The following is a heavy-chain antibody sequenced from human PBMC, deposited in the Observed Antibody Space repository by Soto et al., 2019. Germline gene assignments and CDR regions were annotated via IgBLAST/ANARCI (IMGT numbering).Heavy chain of an antibody. V-gene: IGHV4-59*08. CDR2: IYYSGST. J-gene: IGHJ4*02. Sequence: SETLSLTCTVSGGSISSYYWSWIRQPPGKGLEWIGYIYYSGSTNYNPSLKSRVTISVDTSKNQFSLKLSSVTAADTAVYYCARKLDYFDYWGQGTLVTVSS. CDR1: GGSISSYY. CDR3: ARKLDYFDY.